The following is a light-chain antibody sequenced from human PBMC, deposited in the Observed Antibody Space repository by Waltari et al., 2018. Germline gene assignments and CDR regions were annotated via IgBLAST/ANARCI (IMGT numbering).Light chain of an antibody. CDR3: QQYNNWPPYI. CDR2: GAP. CDR1: QSVSTN. V-gene: IGKV3-15*01. Sequence: ETVMTQSPTTLSLSPGERATLSCRASQSVSTNLAWYQQRPGQAPRLLIYGAPIRATGVPARFSGRGAGTEFTLTISSLQSEDFAVYYCQQYNNWPPYIFGQGSQLEI. J-gene: IGKJ2*01.